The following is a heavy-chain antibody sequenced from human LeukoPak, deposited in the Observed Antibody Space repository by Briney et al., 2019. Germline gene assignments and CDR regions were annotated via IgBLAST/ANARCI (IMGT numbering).Heavy chain of an antibody. D-gene: IGHD2-15*01. CDR3: ARHLGYCSGGTCYSFYYYGMDV. J-gene: IGHJ6*02. CDR1: GGSISSYY. Sequence: SETLSLTCTVSGGSISSYYWSWIRQSPGKGLEWIGYIYYSGSTNYNPSLKSRVTISVDTSENQFSLKLSSVTAADTAVYYCARHLGYCSGGTCYSFYYYGMDVWGQGTTVTVSS. CDR2: IYYSGST. V-gene: IGHV4-59*08.